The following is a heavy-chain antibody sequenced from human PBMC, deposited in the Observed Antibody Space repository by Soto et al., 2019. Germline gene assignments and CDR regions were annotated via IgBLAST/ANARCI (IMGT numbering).Heavy chain of an antibody. CDR1: GYTFTDYF. CDR2: INPNSRGT. V-gene: IGHV1-2*02. CDR3: ARVTLKAGNWFDP. J-gene: IGHJ5*02. Sequence: ASVKVSCKASGYTFTDYFIHLVRQAPGQGFEWMGWINPNSRGTNYAPKFQGRVTMTRDTSNSTAYMELRGLRSDDTAVYYCARVTLKAGNWFDPWGQGTLVTVSS.